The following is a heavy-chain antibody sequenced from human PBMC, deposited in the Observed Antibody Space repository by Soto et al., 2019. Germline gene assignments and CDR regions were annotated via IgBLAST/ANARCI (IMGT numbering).Heavy chain of an antibody. Sequence: GSLRLSCAASGFTFSSYAMSWVRQAPGKGLEWVSAISGSGGSTYYADSVKGRFTISRDNSKNTLYLQMNSLRAEDTAVYYCAKVRLAARDFDYWGQGTLVTVSS. D-gene: IGHD6-6*01. J-gene: IGHJ4*02. V-gene: IGHV3-23*01. CDR3: AKVRLAARDFDY. CDR2: ISGSGGST. CDR1: GFTFSSYA.